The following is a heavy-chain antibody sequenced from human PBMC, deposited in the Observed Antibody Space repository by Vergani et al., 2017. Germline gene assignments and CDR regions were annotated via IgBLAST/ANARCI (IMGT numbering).Heavy chain of an antibody. J-gene: IGHJ3*01. Sequence: QLLESGGGLIQPGGSLRLSCAASGFTFNSYAMTWVRQAPGKGLEWVSGINNNGGSTYYADSVKGRFTISRDNAKNTLYLQMTDLRAEDTATYYCAKVCCSTSCPYGGGAVDVLGHGTMVTVSS. CDR2: INNNGGST. CDR1: GFTFNSYA. V-gene: IGHV3-23*01. CDR3: AKVCCSTSCPYGGGAVDV. D-gene: IGHD2-2*01.